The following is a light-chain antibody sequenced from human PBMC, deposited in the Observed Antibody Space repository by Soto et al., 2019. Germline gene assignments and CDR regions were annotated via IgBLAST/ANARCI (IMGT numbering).Light chain of an antibody. V-gene: IGKV3-20*01. Sequence: EIVLTQSPGTLSLSPGERATLSCRASQSVSSSYLAWYQQKPGQASRLLIYGASSRATGIPDRFSGSGSGTDLTLTISRLEPEDFAVYYCQQYGSSPWTFGQGTKVDIK. CDR3: QQYGSSPWT. CDR1: QSVSSSY. J-gene: IGKJ1*01. CDR2: GAS.